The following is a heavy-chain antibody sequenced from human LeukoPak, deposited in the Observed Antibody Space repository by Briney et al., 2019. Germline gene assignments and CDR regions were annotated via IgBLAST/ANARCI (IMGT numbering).Heavy chain of an antibody. D-gene: IGHD6-19*01. Sequence: GRSLRLSCAASGFTSSSYAMSWGRGAPGQGLGWVSAIGGSGGSTYYADSVKGQFTISRDNAKNTLYLQMNSLRAEDTAVYYCAKLGDIAVAGTFDYWGQGTLVTVSS. CDR3: AKLGDIAVAGTFDY. V-gene: IGHV3-23*01. CDR2: IGGSGGST. J-gene: IGHJ4*02. CDR1: GFTSSSYA.